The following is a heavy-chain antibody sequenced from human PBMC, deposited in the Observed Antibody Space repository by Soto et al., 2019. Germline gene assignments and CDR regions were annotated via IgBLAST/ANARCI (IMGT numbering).Heavy chain of an antibody. Sequence: QVQLVESGGGVVQPGRSLRLSCAASGFTFSSYGMHWVRQAPGKGLEWVAVISYDGSNKYNADSVKGRFTISRDNSKNTMYLQMNSLRAEDTAVYYCARDGSGSHYGGWGYWGQGTLVTVSS. J-gene: IGHJ4*02. CDR3: ARDGSGSHYGGWGY. D-gene: IGHD3-10*01. CDR2: ISYDGSNK. CDR1: GFTFSSYG. V-gene: IGHV3-30-3*01.